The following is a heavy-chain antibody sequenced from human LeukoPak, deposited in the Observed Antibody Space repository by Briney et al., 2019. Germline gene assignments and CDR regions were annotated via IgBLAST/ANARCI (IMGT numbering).Heavy chain of an antibody. CDR3: ARGLVATVTRYYYYYYYMDV. D-gene: IGHD4-17*01. CDR2: IYYSGST. J-gene: IGHJ6*03. Sequence: ASETLSLTCTVSGGSISSYYWSWIRQPQGKGLEWIGYIYYSGSTNYNPSLKSRVPISVDTAKNQFSLKMRSVTAADTAVYYCARGLVATVTRYYYYYYYMDVWGKGTTVTVSS. V-gene: IGHV4-59*12. CDR1: GGSISSYY.